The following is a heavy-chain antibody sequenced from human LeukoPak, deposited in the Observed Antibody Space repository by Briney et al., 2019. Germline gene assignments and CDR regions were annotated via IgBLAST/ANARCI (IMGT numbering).Heavy chain of an antibody. Sequence: ETLSLTCAVYGGSFSGYYWSWIRQPPGKGLEWVSVIYSGGSTYYADSVKGRFTISRDNSKNTLYLQMNSLRAEDTAVYYCARDWYYYGMDVWGQGTTVTVSS. J-gene: IGHJ6*02. V-gene: IGHV3-66*01. CDR2: IYSGGST. CDR3: ARDWYYYGMDV. CDR1: GGSFSGYY.